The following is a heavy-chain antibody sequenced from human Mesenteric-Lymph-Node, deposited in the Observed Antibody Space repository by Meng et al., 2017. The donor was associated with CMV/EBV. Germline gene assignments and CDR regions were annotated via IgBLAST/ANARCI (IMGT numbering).Heavy chain of an antibody. CDR2: IYSGGDST. Sequence: GGSLRLSCAASGFTFSSYAMSWVRQAPGKGLEWVSVIYSGGDSTFYADSVKGRFTISRDNSKNTLYLQMSSLRVEDTAVYYCAKDHYYFGSGTYVGPIDYWGQGTRVTVSS. J-gene: IGHJ4*02. CDR1: GFTFSSYA. D-gene: IGHD3-10*01. CDR3: AKDHYYFGSGTYVGPIDY. V-gene: IGHV3-23*03.